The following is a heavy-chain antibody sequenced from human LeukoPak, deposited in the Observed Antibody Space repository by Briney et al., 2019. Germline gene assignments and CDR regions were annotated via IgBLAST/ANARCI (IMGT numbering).Heavy chain of an antibody. CDR3: ARGRDGYNVFDY. J-gene: IGHJ4*02. Sequence: PGGSLTLSCAASGFTFSSYAMHWVRQAPGKWLEWVAVISYDGSNKYYADSVKGRFTISRDNSKNTLYLQMNSLRAEDTAVYYCARGRDGYNVFDYWGQGTLVTVSS. D-gene: IGHD5-24*01. CDR1: GFTFSSYA. V-gene: IGHV3-30-3*01. CDR2: ISYDGSNK.